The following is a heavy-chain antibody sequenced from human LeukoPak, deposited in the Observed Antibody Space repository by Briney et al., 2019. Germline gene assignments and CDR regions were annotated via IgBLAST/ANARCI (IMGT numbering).Heavy chain of an antibody. Sequence: PGGSLRLSCAASGFTFSSYSMNWVRQAPGRGLEWVSSISSSSSYIYYADSVKGRFTISRDNAKNSLYLQMNSLRAEDTAVYYCARVFEVVQQGDGMDVWGQGTTVTVSS. CDR3: ARVFEVVQQGDGMDV. D-gene: IGHD3-3*01. V-gene: IGHV3-21*01. CDR1: GFTFSSYS. CDR2: ISSSSSYI. J-gene: IGHJ6*02.